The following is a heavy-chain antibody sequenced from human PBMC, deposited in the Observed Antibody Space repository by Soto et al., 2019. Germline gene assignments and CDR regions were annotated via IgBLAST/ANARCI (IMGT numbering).Heavy chain of an antibody. CDR2: IYYSGST. D-gene: IGHD2-15*01. Sequence: QVQLQESGPGLVKPSETLSLTCTVSGGSISSYYWSWIRQPPGKGLEWIGYIYYSGSTNYNPSLKRRVTISVDTSKNQFSLKLSSVTAADTAVYYCALGYCSGGSCKPPYYYYYGMDVWGQGTTVTVSS. CDR3: ALGYCSGGSCKPPYYYYYGMDV. CDR1: GGSISSYY. J-gene: IGHJ6*02. V-gene: IGHV4-59*01.